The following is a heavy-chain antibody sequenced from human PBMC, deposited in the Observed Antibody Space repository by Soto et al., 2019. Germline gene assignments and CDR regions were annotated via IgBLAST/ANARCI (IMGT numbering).Heavy chain of an antibody. CDR3: ARSEWESYGMDV. D-gene: IGHD1-26*01. Sequence: QVQLVQSGAEVKKPGASVKVSCKASGYTFTGYYMHWVRQAPGQGLESMGWINPHSGGTNYAPKFQGWVTMTRDTSISTAYMELSRLRSDDPAVYDCARSEWESYGMDVWGQGTTVTVSS. CDR1: GYTFTGYY. J-gene: IGHJ6*02. CDR2: INPHSGGT. V-gene: IGHV1-2*04.